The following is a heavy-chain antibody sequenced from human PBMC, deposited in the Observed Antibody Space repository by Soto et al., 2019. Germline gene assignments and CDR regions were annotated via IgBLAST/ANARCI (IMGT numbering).Heavy chain of an antibody. CDR2: INSEGSTT. D-gene: IGHD2-21*02. Sequence: EVQLVESGGGLVQPGGSLRLSWAASGFTFSSYWMHWVRQTPGKGRVWVSRINSEGSTTSYADSVKGRFTISRDNAKNTLFLQMNSLRAEDTAVYYCARVAVTQYHFDYWGQGTLVTVSS. J-gene: IGHJ4*02. V-gene: IGHV3-74*01. CDR3: ARVAVTQYHFDY. CDR1: GFTFSSYW.